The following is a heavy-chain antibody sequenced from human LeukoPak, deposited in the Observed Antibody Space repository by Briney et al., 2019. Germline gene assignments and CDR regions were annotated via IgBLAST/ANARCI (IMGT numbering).Heavy chain of an antibody. CDR1: GDSVSSNSAT. D-gene: IGHD3-16*01. CDR2: TYYRSKWYN. J-gene: IGHJ4*02. Sequence: SQTLSLTCAISGDSVSSNSATWDWIRQSPSRGLEWLGRTYYRSKWYNDYAASVKSRITINPDTSKNQFSLQLKSVTPEDTAVYYCAREGSDGYLFDYWGQGSLVTVSS. CDR3: AREGSDGYLFDY. V-gene: IGHV6-1*01.